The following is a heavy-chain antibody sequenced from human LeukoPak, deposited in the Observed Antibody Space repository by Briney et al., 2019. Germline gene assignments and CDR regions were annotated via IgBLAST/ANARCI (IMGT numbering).Heavy chain of an antibody. D-gene: IGHD3-10*01. CDR1: GGSISSYY. J-gene: IGHJ5*02. V-gene: IGHV4-59*01. CDR3: ARGGYYGSGNDFRFDP. CDR2: IHYTGST. Sequence: PSETLSLTCSVSGGSISSYYWSWIRHPPGKGLECIGYIHYTGSTNYNPPLKSRVTISVATSKNQFSLKLNSVTAADTAVYYCARGGYYGSGNDFRFDPWGQGTLVTVSS.